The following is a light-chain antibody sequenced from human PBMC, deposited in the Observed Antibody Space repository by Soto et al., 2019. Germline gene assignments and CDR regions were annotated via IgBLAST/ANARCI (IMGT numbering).Light chain of an antibody. CDR3: QQYHNWPPT. CDR1: QSATSF. Sequence: EIMMTQSPATLSVSPGETVSLSCRASQSATSFLGWYQQKPGQPPRLLIYGASIRATGIPARFSGSGSGTEFTLTITSLQSEDFAIYFCQQYHNWPPTFGQGTKVEIK. CDR2: GAS. J-gene: IGKJ1*01. V-gene: IGKV3-15*01.